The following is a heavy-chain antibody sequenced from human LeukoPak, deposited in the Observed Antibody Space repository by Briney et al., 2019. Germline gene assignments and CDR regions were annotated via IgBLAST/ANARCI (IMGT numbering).Heavy chain of an antibody. J-gene: IGHJ4*02. D-gene: IGHD4-23*01. CDR1: GGTFSNYA. Sequence: SVKVSCKASGGTFSNYAISWVRQAPGQGLEWMGGIIPIFGTANYAQKFKGRVTITADESTYTAYMELSSLRSEDTAVYYCARGWLAENMVVTPYNYWGQGTLVTVSS. CDR3: ARGWLAENMVVTPYNY. V-gene: IGHV1-69*13. CDR2: IIPIFGTA.